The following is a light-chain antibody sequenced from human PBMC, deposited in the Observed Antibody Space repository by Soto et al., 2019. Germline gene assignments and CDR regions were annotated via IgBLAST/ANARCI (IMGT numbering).Light chain of an antibody. CDR1: QSLLHITGETF. V-gene: IGKV2-29*01. Sequence: DVVMTQSPLSLSVTPGQPASISCKSSQSLLHITGETFLFWYLQKPGQSPQLLIYEVSTRVSGVPDRFSGSGSGTDFTLTISRLEPEDFAVYYCQQYGTSPGTFGQGTKVDIK. CDR3: QQYGTSPGT. CDR2: EVS. J-gene: IGKJ1*01.